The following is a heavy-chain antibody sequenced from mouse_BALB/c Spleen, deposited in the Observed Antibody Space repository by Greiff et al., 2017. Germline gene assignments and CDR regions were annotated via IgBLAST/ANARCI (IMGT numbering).Heavy chain of an antibody. J-gene: IGHJ4*01. CDR1: GYTFTDYN. V-gene: IGHV1S29*02. CDR3: ARWAYYGYDGAMDY. CDR2: IYPYNGGT. Sequence: VQLKQSGPELVKPGASVKISCKASGYTFTDYNMHWVKQSHGKSLEWIGYIYPYNGGTGYNQKFKSKATLTVDNSSSTAYMELRSLTSEDSAVYYCARWAYYGYDGAMDYWGQGTSVTVSS. D-gene: IGHD2-9*01.